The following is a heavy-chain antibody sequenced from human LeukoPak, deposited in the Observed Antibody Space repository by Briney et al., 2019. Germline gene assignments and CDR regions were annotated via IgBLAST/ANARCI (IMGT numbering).Heavy chain of an antibody. V-gene: IGHV3-30*18. J-gene: IGHJ5*02. CDR3: AKEIKWLSYNWFDP. CDR2: ISYDGRNK. D-gene: IGHD6-19*01. CDR1: GFTFSSYS. Sequence: GGSLRLSCAASGFTFSSYSMNWVRQVPGKGLEWVAAISYDGRNKYYADSVKGRFTISRDNSKNTLYLQMNSLRPGDTAVYYCAKEIKWLSYNWFDPWGQGTLVTVSS.